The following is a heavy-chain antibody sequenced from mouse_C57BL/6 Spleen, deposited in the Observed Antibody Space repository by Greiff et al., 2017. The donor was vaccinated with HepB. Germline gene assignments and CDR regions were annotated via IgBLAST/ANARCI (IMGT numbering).Heavy chain of an antibody. J-gene: IGHJ2*01. CDR1: GYSITSGYY. V-gene: IGHV3-6*01. D-gene: IGHD2-2*01. CDR2: ISYDGSN. Sequence: DVKLQESGPGLVKPSQSLSLTCSVTGYSITSGYYWNWIRQFPGNKLEWMGYISYDGSNNYNPSLKNRISITRDTSKNQFFLKLNSVTTEDTATYYCARDRVTTVFDYWGQGTTLTVSS. CDR3: ARDRVTTVFDY.